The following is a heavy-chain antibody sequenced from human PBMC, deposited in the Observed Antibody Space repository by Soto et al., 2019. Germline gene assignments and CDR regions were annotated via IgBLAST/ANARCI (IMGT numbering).Heavy chain of an antibody. J-gene: IGHJ4*02. Sequence: GGSLRLSCAASGFTFSSYSMNWVRQAPGKGLEWVSYISSSSSTIYYADSVKGRFTISRDNAKNSLYLQMNSLRAEDTAVYYCARDGVEYSGYDYVFDYWGQGTLVTVSS. CDR3: ARDGVEYSGYDYVFDY. D-gene: IGHD5-12*01. CDR1: GFTFSSYS. V-gene: IGHV3-48*01. CDR2: ISSSSSTI.